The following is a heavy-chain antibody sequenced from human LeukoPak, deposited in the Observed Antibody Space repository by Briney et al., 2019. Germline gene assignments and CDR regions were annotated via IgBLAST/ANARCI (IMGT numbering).Heavy chain of an antibody. Sequence: PSETLSLTCTVSGGSISSYYWSWIRQPPGKGLEWIGYIYYSGSTNYNPSLKSRVTISVDTSKNQFSLKLGSVTAADTAVYYCARELVATGVYFDYWGQGTLVTVSS. D-gene: IGHD5-12*01. V-gene: IGHV4-59*01. CDR3: ARELVATGVYFDY. CDR1: GGSISSYY. J-gene: IGHJ4*02. CDR2: IYYSGST.